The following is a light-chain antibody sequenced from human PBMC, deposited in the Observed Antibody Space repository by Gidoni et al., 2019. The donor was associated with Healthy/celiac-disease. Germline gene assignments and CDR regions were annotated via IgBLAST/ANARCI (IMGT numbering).Light chain of an antibody. J-gene: IGKJ3*01. CDR1: QSISSY. CDR3: QQSYSTHST. V-gene: IGKV1-39*01. CDR2: AAS. Sequence: DIQMTKSPSSLSASVGDRVTITCRASQSISSYLNWYQQKPGKAPKLLIYAASSLQSGVPSRFSGSGSGTDFTLTISSLQPEDFATYYCQQSYSTHSTFGPGTKVDIK.